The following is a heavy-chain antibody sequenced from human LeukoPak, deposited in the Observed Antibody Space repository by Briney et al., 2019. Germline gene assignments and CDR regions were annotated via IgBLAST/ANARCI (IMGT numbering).Heavy chain of an antibody. CDR1: GGSISGYY. CDR3: ARHGSGWSFDY. J-gene: IGHJ4*02. D-gene: IGHD6-19*01. Sequence: SETLSLTCTVSGGSISGYYWSWLRQPPGKALEWIGYISYSGSTNYNPSLKSRVSISVDTSKNQFSLNLYSLTAADTAVYYCARHGSGWSFDYWGQGTLITVSS. V-gene: IGHV4-59*08. CDR2: ISYSGST.